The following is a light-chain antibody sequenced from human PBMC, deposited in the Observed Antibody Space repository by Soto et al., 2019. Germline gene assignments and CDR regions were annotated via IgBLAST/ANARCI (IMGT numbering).Light chain of an antibody. CDR1: QGISSY. Sequence: DIQLTQSPSFLSASVGDRVTITCRASQGISSYLAWYQQKPGKAPKLLIYAASTLQSGVPSRFSGSGSGTEVTLSLSSLQPEDFATYYYQQLNSYPLTFGGGTKVEIK. CDR2: AAS. CDR3: QQLNSYPLT. V-gene: IGKV1-9*01. J-gene: IGKJ4*01.